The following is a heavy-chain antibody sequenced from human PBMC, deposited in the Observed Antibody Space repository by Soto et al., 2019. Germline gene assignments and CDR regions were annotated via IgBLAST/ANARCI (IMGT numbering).Heavy chain of an antibody. Sequence: GASVKVSCKASGGTFSSYAISWVRQAPGQGLEWMGGIIPIFGTADYAQKFQGRVTITADESTSTAYMELSSLRSEDTAVYYCARDPDDDAFDIWGQGTMVTVSS. CDR1: GGTFSSYA. CDR3: ARDPDDDAFDI. V-gene: IGHV1-69*13. J-gene: IGHJ3*02. CDR2: IIPIFGTA.